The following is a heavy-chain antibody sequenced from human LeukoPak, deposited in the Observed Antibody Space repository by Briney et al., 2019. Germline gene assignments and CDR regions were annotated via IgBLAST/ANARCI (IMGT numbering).Heavy chain of an antibody. D-gene: IGHD3-10*01. CDR2: IYYSEST. J-gene: IGHJ6*02. Sequence: PSETLSLTCTVSGGSISSYYWSWIRQPPGKGLEWIGYIYYSESTNYNPSLKSRVTISVDTSKNQFSLKPSSVTAADTAVYYCAGSMVRGVTTGSYYYYGMDVWGQGTTVTVSS. CDR1: GGSISSYY. V-gene: IGHV4-59*08. CDR3: AGSMVRGVTTGSYYYYGMDV.